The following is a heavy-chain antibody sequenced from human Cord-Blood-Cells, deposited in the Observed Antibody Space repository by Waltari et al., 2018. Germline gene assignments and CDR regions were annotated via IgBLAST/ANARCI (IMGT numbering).Heavy chain of an antibody. Sequence: EVQLVESGGGLVQPGGSLRLSCAASGFTVSGYWMSWVRQAPGKGLDWVANIKQDGSKKYYVDSVKGRFTISRDNAKNSLYLQMNSLRAEDTAVYYCARDSGKEGSAFDIWGQGTMVTVSS. D-gene: IGHD1-26*01. V-gene: IGHV3-7*01. CDR1: GFTVSGYW. CDR2: IKQDGSKK. J-gene: IGHJ3*02. CDR3: ARDSGKEGSAFDI.